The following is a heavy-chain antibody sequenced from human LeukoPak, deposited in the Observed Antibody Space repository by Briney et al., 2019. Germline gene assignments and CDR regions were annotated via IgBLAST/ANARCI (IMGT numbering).Heavy chain of an antibody. CDR3: AKEFNFFRGVIISTDY. CDR1: GFTFSSYA. CDR2: IRYDGSDE. D-gene: IGHD3-10*01. V-gene: IGHV3-30*02. Sequence: GGSLRLSGAASGFTFSSYAMHWVRQPPGKGLGGGAFIRYDGSDENYADSVKGRFTISRDNSKNTLYLQMNSLRAEDTAVYYCAKEFNFFRGVIISTDYWGQGTLVTVSS. J-gene: IGHJ4*02.